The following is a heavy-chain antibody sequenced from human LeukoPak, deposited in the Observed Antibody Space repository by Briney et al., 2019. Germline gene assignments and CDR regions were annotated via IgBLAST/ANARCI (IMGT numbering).Heavy chain of an antibody. V-gene: IGHV3-48*03. CDR1: GFTFSSYE. Sequence: PGGSLRLSCAASGFTFSSYEMNWVRQAPGKGLECVSYISSSGSTIYYADSVKGRFTISRDNAKNSLYLQMNSLRAEDTAVYYCAIELERGEIDYWGQGTLVTVSS. CDR3: AIELERGEIDY. D-gene: IGHD1-1*01. CDR2: ISSSGSTI. J-gene: IGHJ4*02.